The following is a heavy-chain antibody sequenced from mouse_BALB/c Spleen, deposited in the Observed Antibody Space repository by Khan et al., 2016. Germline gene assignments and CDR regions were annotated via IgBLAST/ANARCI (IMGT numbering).Heavy chain of an antibody. CDR2: ISSGSSTI. Sequence: EVELVESGGGLVQPGGSRTLSCAASGFTFSSFGMHWVRQAPEKGLEWVAYISSGSSTIYYADTVKGRFTISRDNPKNTLFLQMTSLRSEDTAMYYCARLGYYFDYWSQGTTLTISS. CDR1: GFTFSSFG. CDR3: ARLGYYFDY. V-gene: IGHV5-17*02. J-gene: IGHJ2*01. D-gene: IGHD4-1*01.